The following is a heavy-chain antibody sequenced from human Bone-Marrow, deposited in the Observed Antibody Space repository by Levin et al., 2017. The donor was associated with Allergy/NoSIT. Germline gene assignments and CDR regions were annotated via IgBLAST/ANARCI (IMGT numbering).Heavy chain of an antibody. D-gene: IGHD3-3*01. J-gene: IGHJ6*02. Sequence: GGSLRLSCAASGFTFSSYSMNWVRQAPGKGLEWVSSISSSSSYIYYADSVKGRFTISRDNAKNSLYLQMNSLRAEDTAVYYCARDRGTLITIFGVVILYYYGMDVWGQGTTVTVSS. CDR2: ISSSSSYI. CDR3: ARDRGTLITIFGVVILYYYGMDV. V-gene: IGHV3-21*01. CDR1: GFTFSSYS.